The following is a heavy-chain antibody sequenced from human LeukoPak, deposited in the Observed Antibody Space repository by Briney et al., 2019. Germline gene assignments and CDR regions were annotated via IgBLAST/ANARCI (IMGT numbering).Heavy chain of an antibody. J-gene: IGHJ4*02. D-gene: IGHD3-10*01. V-gene: IGHV3-74*03. CDR1: GFTFSSNY. Sequence: PGGSLRLSCAASGFTFSSNYMHWVRQAPGKGLVWVSRINTDGSDTTYADFVKGRFTISRDNAKNTPYLEMNSLRAEDTAVYYCARALRSPGDSGLDYWGQGALVTVSS. CDR2: INTDGSDT. CDR3: ARALRSPGDSGLDY.